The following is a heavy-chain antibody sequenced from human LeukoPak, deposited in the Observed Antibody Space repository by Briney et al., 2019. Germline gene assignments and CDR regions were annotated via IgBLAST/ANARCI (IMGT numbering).Heavy chain of an antibody. CDR3: AKDAPMVRGVMDY. D-gene: IGHD3-10*01. V-gene: IGHV3-30*18. J-gene: IGHJ4*02. CDR1: GFTFSSYG. CDR2: ISYDGSNK. Sequence: GRSLRLSCAASGFTFSSYGMHWVRQAPGKGLEWVAVISYDGSNKYYADSVNGRFTISRDNSKNTLYLQMNSLRAEDTAVYYCAKDAPMVRGVMDYWGQGTLVTVSS.